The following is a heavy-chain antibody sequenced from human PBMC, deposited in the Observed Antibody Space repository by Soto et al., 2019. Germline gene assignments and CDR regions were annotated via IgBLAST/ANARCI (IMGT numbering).Heavy chain of an antibody. CDR2: VKQDGSEQ. V-gene: IGHV3-7*03. CDR1: GFIFSSYW. D-gene: IGHD6-19*01. J-gene: IGHJ4*02. Sequence: EVQLVESGGGLVQPGGSLRLSCSASGFIFSSYWMTWVRHAPGKGLEWVANVKQDGSEQHYVDSVKGRFTISRDNVKNSLFLQMNSLRAEDTAVYYCVGGSGWVMGYWGQGTLVTVSS. CDR3: VGGSGWVMGY.